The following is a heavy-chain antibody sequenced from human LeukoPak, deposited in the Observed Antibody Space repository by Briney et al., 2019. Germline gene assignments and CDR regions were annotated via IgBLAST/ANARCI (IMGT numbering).Heavy chain of an antibody. Sequence: SETLSLTCAVYGGSFSGYYWSWIRQPPGKGLEWIGEINHSGSTNYNPSLKSRVTISVDTSKNQFSLKLSSVTAADTAVYYCARGGDRRGFDYWGQGTLVIVSS. D-gene: IGHD1-14*01. CDR3: ARGGDRRGFDY. V-gene: IGHV4-34*01. J-gene: IGHJ4*02. CDR1: GGSFSGYY. CDR2: INHSGST.